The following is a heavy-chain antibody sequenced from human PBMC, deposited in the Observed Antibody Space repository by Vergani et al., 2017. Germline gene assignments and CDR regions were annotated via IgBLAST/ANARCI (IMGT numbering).Heavy chain of an antibody. V-gene: IGHV3-23*01. D-gene: IGHD3-22*01. CDR2: ISGSGGST. Sequence: EVHLLESGGGLVQTGGSQRLSCVASGFTFRNNAMSWVRQAPGKGLEWVSAISGSGGSTYYADSVKGRFTISRDNSKNTLYLQMNSLRAEDTAVYYCAKVPLYYYDSSGYKVGDDYWGQGTLVTVSS. CDR3: AKVPLYYYDSSGYKVGDDY. J-gene: IGHJ4*02. CDR1: GFTFRNNA.